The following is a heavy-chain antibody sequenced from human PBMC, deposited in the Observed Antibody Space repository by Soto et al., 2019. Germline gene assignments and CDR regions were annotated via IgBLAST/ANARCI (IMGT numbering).Heavy chain of an antibody. J-gene: IGHJ4*02. Sequence: PVKVSFKTSGFMFTSSAVQWVRQARGQRPEWIGWLVVGSGNTHYAQHFQERVTLTRDMSTGTAYMELSSLRSEDTAVYYCAAVPVLRFLKWLPAYFDYWGQGTLVTVSS. D-gene: IGHD3-3*01. V-gene: IGHV1-58*01. CDR2: LVVGSGNT. CDR3: AAVPVLRFLKWLPAYFDY. CDR1: GFMFTSSA.